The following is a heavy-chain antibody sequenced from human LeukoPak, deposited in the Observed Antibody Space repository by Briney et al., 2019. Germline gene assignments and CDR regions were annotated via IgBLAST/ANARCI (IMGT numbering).Heavy chain of an antibody. CDR1: GFTFSNYG. Sequence: PGGSLRLSCAASGFTFSNYGMHWVRQAPGKGLEWVTFIRSDATSEFYADSVKGRFTISRDNAKNSLYLQMNSLRAEDTAVYYCARDQHRENYYYYGMDVWGQGTTVTVSS. J-gene: IGHJ6*02. V-gene: IGHV3-30*02. D-gene: IGHD5-24*01. CDR2: IRSDATSE. CDR3: ARDQHRENYYYYGMDV.